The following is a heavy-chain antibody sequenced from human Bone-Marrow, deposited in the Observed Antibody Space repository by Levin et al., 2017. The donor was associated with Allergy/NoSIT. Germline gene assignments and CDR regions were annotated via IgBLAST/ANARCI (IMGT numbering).Heavy chain of an antibody. Sequence: GGSLRLSCAASGFTFMTYTMHWVRQAPGKGLEWVTMMSNDGKEKHYADSVRGRFTISRDNSKKTLFLEMNNLRRDDTAVYYCVRGPISAGFFGSGRDVQYEFDYWGPGTLVIVSS. CDR3: VRGPISAGFFGSGRDVQYEFDY. D-gene: IGHD3-10*01. CDR2: MSNDGKEK. CDR1: GFTFMTYT. V-gene: IGHV3-30*04. J-gene: IGHJ4*02.